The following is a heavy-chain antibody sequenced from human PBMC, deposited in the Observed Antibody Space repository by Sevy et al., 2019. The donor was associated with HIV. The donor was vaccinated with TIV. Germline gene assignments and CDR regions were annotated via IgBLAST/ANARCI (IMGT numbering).Heavy chain of an antibody. Sequence: GGSPRLSCAASGFTFSSYWMSWVRQAPGKGLEWVANIKQDGSEKYYVDSVKGRFTISRDNAKNSLYLQMNSLRAEDTAVYYCARDSYCSSTSCYYYYYGMDVWGQGTTVTVSS. CDR2: IKQDGSEK. D-gene: IGHD2-2*01. CDR1: GFTFSSYW. CDR3: ARDSYCSSTSCYYYYYGMDV. V-gene: IGHV3-7*01. J-gene: IGHJ6*02.